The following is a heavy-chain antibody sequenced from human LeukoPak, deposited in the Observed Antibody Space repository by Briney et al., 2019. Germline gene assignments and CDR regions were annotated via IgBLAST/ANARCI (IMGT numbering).Heavy chain of an antibody. Sequence: SETLSLTCTVSGGSISSYYWSRIRQPPGKGLEWIGYIYYSGSTNYNPSLKSRVTISVDTSKNQFSLKLSSVTAADTAVYYCASQRYCSGGSCLDYWGQGTLVTVSS. CDR1: GGSISSYY. D-gene: IGHD2-15*01. J-gene: IGHJ4*02. CDR2: IYYSGST. CDR3: ASQRYCSGGSCLDY. V-gene: IGHV4-59*01.